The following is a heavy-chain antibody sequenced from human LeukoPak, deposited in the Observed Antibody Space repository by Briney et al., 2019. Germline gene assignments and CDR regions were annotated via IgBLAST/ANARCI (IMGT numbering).Heavy chain of an antibody. J-gene: IGHJ5*02. D-gene: IGHD3-10*01. Sequence: PSETLSLTCAVYGGSFSGYYWSWIRRPPGKGLEWIGEINHSGSTNYNPSLKSRVTISVDTSKNQFSLKLSSVTAADTAVYYCARRRFVQWFGPTAGGFDPWGQGTLVTVSS. V-gene: IGHV4-34*01. CDR1: GGSFSGYY. CDR3: ARRRFVQWFGPTAGGFDP. CDR2: INHSGST.